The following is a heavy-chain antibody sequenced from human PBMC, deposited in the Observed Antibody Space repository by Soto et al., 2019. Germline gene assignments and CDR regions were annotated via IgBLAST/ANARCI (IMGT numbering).Heavy chain of an antibody. CDR3: ARAVYDSSGYHFDY. CDR2: MNPNSGNT. J-gene: IGHJ4*02. D-gene: IGHD3-22*01. V-gene: IGHV1-8*02. CDR1: GGTFSSYA. Sequence: GASVKVSCKASGGTFSSYAISWVRQAPGQGLEWMGGMNPNSGNTGYAQKFQDRVTMTGSTSTSTAYMELSSLTSDDTAVYYCARAVYDSSGYHFDYWGQGTLVTVSS.